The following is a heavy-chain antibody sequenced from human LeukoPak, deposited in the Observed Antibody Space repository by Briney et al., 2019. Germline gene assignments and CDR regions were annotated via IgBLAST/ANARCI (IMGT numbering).Heavy chain of an antibody. Sequence: ASVKVSCKASGYTFTSYGISWVRQAPGQGLEWMGWISAYNGNTNYAQKLQGRVTMTTDTSTSTAYMELRSLRSDDTAVYFCARDRYVARYFDYWGQGTLVTVSS. CDR2: ISAYNGNT. V-gene: IGHV1-18*01. CDR1: GYTFTSYG. D-gene: IGHD3-16*01. CDR3: ARDRYVARYFDY. J-gene: IGHJ4*02.